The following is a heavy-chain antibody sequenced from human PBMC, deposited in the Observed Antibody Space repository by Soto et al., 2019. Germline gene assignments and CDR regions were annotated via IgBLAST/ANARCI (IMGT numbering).Heavy chain of an antibody. Sequence: EVQLVESGGGLVNPGGSLRLSCAASGFNFNNAWMSWVRQAPGKGLEWVGRIKSNTDGGTADYAAPVNGRFTVSRDDSKNTVYLQMNSLKTEDTAVYYCATDLKTGTERGKFDYWGQGTLVTVSS. V-gene: IGHV3-15*01. CDR2: IKSNTDGGTA. CDR1: GFNFNNAW. D-gene: IGHD1-1*01. CDR3: ATDLKTGTERGKFDY. J-gene: IGHJ4*02.